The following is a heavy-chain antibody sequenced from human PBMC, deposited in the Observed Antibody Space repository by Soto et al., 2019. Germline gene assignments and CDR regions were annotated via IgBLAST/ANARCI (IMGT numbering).Heavy chain of an antibody. CDR2: ISRTSNYI. CDR3: ASGVFGLVSPVIGGY. V-gene: IGHV3-21*01. Sequence: GGSLRLSCAASGFTFSSYSMNWVRQAPGKGLEWVSSISRTSNYIYYTDSVKGRFTISRDDAKNSIYLQMNSLRAEDTATYYCASGVFGLVSPVIGGYWGQGTLVTVSS. D-gene: IGHD3-3*01. J-gene: IGHJ4*02. CDR1: GFTFSSYS.